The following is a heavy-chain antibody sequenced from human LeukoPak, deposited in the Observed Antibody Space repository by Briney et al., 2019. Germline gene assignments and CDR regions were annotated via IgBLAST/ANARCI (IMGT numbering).Heavy chain of an antibody. CDR1: SYTFTSYG. Sequence: ASVKVSCKASSYTFTSYGITWLRQAPGQGLERLGWISAYNGNTNYVQNFQGRVTMTTDTSTSTAYMELRSLRSDDTAVYYCARVGGLAVSGYHDYWGQGTLVTVSS. V-gene: IGHV1-18*01. CDR3: ARVGGLAVSGYHDY. CDR2: ISAYNGNT. J-gene: IGHJ4*02. D-gene: IGHD3/OR15-3a*01.